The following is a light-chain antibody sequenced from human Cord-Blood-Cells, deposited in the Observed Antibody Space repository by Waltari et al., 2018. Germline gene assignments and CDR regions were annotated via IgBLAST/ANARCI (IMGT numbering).Light chain of an antibody. V-gene: IGKV1-39*01. J-gene: IGKJ1*01. CDR3: QQSYSTPWT. CDR2: AAS. CDR1: QSIRSY. Sequence: DIQMTQSPSSLSASVGDRVTITCRASQSIRSYLNWYQQKPGKAPKLLIYAASSLQSGFPSRFSGSVSGTDFALSIISLQPDDFATYYCQQSYSTPWTFGQGTKVGIK.